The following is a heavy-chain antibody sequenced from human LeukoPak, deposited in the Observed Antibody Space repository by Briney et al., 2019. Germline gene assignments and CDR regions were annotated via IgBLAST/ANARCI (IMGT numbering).Heavy chain of an antibody. J-gene: IGHJ4*02. D-gene: IGHD2-15*01. CDR1: GFTFSSYE. CDR2: ISSSGSTI. V-gene: IGHV3-48*03. CDR3: TKAPIVSCSGAFCYPFDS. Sequence: GGSLRLSCAASGFTFSSYEMNWVRQAPGKGLEWVSYISSSGSTIYYADSVKGRFTISRDNAKNSLYLQMNSLRAEDTAIYYCTKAPIVSCSGAFCYPFDSWGQGTLVTVSS.